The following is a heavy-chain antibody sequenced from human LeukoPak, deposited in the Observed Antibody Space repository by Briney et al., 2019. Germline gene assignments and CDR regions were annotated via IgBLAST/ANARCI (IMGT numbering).Heavy chain of an antibody. CDR1: GFTFSSYS. J-gene: IGHJ3*02. V-gene: IGHV3-21*04. Sequence: GGSLRLSCAASGFTFSSYSMNWVRQAPGKGLEWVSSISSSSSYIYYADSVKGRFTISRDNAKNSLYLQMNSLRAEDTAVFYCAKNAGTSFTVHAFDIWGQGTMVTASS. CDR2: ISSSSSYI. CDR3: AKNAGTSFTVHAFDI. D-gene: IGHD3-10*01.